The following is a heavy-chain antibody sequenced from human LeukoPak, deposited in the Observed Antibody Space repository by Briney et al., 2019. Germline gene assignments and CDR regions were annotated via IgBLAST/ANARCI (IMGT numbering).Heavy chain of an antibody. Sequence: YPGGSLRLSCAASGSTFSSYSMNWVRQAPGKGLEWVSSISSSSSYIYYADSVKGRFTISRDNAKNSLYLQMNRLRAEDTAVYYCARDIEAGFRFLEWLLTGAFDYWGQGTLVTVSS. D-gene: IGHD3-3*01. V-gene: IGHV3-21*01. CDR2: ISSSSSYI. J-gene: IGHJ4*02. CDR3: ARDIEAGFRFLEWLLTGAFDY. CDR1: GSTFSSYS.